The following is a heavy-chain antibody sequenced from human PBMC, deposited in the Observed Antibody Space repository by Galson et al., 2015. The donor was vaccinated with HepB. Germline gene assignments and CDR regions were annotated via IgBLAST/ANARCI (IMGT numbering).Heavy chain of an antibody. CDR3: ARGARGVNVGSANYYGMDV. CDR1: GFTFSDHY. V-gene: IGHV3-72*01. Sequence: SLRLSCAASGFTFSDHYMDWVRQAPGKGLEWVGRSRNNANSYTTEYVASVRGTFTISRDESMNSLYLQMNSLKTEDTAVYYCARGARGVNVGSANYYGMDVWGQGTTVTVSS. CDR2: SRNNANSYTT. D-gene: IGHD4/OR15-4a*01. J-gene: IGHJ6*02.